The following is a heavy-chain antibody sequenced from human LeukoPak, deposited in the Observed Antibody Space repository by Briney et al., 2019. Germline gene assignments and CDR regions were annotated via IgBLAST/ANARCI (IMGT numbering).Heavy chain of an antibody. CDR3: ARVSNSGYAWGSYHRYYYYMDV. J-gene: IGHJ6*03. V-gene: IGHV1-2*02. CDR2: INPNSGGT. Sequence: ASVKVSCKASGYTFTGYYMHWVRQAPGQGLEWMGWINPNSGGTNYAQKFQGRVTMTRDTSISTAYMELSSLRSEDTAVYYCARVSNSGYAWGSYHRYYYYMDVWGKGTTVTISS. CDR1: GYTFTGYY. D-gene: IGHD3-16*02.